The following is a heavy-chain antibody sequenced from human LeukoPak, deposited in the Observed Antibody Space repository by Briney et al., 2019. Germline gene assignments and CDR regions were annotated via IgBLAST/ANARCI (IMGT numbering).Heavy chain of an antibody. CDR1: GFTFSSYE. Sequence: GGSVRLLCAASGFTFSSYEMLWLRQAPGKGLVWVSYISSSGSTKYYADSVKGRLTISRDNAKNSLYLQMNSLRAEDTAVYYCARISYDSSGYLDYWGQRTLVTVSS. CDR3: ARISYDSSGYLDY. V-gene: IGHV3-48*03. CDR2: ISSSGSTK. J-gene: IGHJ4*02. D-gene: IGHD3-22*01.